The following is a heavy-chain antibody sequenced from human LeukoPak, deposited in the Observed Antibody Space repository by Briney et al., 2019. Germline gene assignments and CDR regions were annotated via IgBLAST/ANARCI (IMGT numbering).Heavy chain of an antibody. CDR1: GFTFNGYW. Sequence: GGSLRLSCAASGFTFNGYWMHWVRQGPGKGLVWVSRISGDGSSTMYADSVKGRFTISSDNAKNTLYLQMNSLRAEDTAVYYCVRHSSGYYLDYWGQGTLVTVSS. CDR3: VRHSSGYYLDY. CDR2: ISGDGSST. V-gene: IGHV3-74*03. D-gene: IGHD3-22*01. J-gene: IGHJ4*02.